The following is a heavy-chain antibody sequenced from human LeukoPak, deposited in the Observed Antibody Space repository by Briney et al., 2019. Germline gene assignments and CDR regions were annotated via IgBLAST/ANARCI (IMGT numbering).Heavy chain of an antibody. V-gene: IGHV4-39*01. Sequence: PSETLSLTCTVSGGSISSHYYWIWIRQPPGKGLEWIGSIYYSGSTYYNPSLKSRVTISVDTSKNQFSLKLNSLTAAETAVYYCARQYGSGSSYTPVVDLWGQGTLVTVSS. J-gene: IGHJ4*02. D-gene: IGHD3-10*01. CDR1: GGSISSHYY. CDR3: ARQYGSGSSYTPVVDL. CDR2: IYYSGST.